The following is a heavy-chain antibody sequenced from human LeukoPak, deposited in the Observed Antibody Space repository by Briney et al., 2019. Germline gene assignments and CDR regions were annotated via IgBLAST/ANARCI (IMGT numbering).Heavy chain of an antibody. CDR2: IGGTGDTT. Sequence: GGSLRLSCAASGFTFSDYGMSWVRQAPGKGLEWVSNIGGTGDTTNYADSVKGRLTISRDNSKNTVYLQMSSLRAEDTAVCYCAKGGLWQHFDCWGRGTLVTVSS. V-gene: IGHV3-23*01. J-gene: IGHJ4*01. CDR1: GFTFSDYG. D-gene: IGHD5-18*01. CDR3: AKGGLWQHFDC.